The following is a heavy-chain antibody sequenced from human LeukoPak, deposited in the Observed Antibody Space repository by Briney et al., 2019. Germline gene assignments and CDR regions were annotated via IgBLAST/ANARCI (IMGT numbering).Heavy chain of an antibody. CDR2: INHSGST. V-gene: IGHV4-34*01. CDR3: ARASPYYYDSSGYYLY. CDR1: GGSFSGYY. J-gene: IGHJ4*02. D-gene: IGHD3-22*01. Sequence: SETLSLTCAVYGGSFSGYYWSWIRQPPGKGLEWIGEINHSGSTNYNPSLKSRVTISVDTSKNQFSLKLSSVTAADTAVHYCARASPYYYDSSGYYLYWGQGTLVTVSS.